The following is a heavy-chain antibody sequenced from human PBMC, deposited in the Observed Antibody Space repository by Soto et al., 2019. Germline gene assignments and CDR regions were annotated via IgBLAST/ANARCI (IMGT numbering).Heavy chain of an antibody. V-gene: IGHV3-66*01. CDR2: IQSGGST. Sequence: EVQLVESGGGLVQPGGSLRLSCAASGFTVSTKYMSWVRQAPGKGLEWVSLIQSGGSTYYAGSVEGRFTISRDNSENMLFLQMNSLIVEDTAMYYCTREDVYCDGGGCYGVPMDVWGKGPRSPSPQ. D-gene: IGHD2-15*01. CDR3: TREDVYCDGGGCYGVPMDV. CDR1: GFTVSTKY. J-gene: IGHJ6*01.